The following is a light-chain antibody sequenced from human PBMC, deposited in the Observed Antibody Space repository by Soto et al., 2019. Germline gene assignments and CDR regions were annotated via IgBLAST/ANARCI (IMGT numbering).Light chain of an antibody. Sequence: QSVLTQPASVSGSPGQSITISCTGTSSDVGGYNYVSWYQHYPGKAPKLMIYDVSNRPSGVSNRFSGSKSDNTASLTISGLQAEDEADYYCSSYTSTSTVVFGGGTKVTVL. V-gene: IGLV2-14*03. CDR2: DVS. CDR3: SSYTSTSTVV. J-gene: IGLJ2*01. CDR1: SSDVGGYNY.